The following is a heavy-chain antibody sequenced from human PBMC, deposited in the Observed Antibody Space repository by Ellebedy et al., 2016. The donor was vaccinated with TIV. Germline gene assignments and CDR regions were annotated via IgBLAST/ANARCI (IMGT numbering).Heavy chain of an antibody. Sequence: ASVKVSCKASGYPFTGYFIHWVRQAPGQGFEWMGWINPHSGGTHYAQRFQGRVTMTRDTSISTAYMELSRLTSDDTAVYYCARDREGQGDWGFDPWGQGTLVTVSS. CDR2: INPHSGGT. CDR3: ARDREGQGDWGFDP. D-gene: IGHD7-27*01. V-gene: IGHV1-2*02. J-gene: IGHJ5*02. CDR1: GYPFTGYF.